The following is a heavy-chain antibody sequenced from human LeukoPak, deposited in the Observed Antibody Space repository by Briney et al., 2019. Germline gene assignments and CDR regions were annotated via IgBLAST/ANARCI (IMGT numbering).Heavy chain of an antibody. J-gene: IGHJ4*02. CDR2: IIPIFATP. CDR3: ASGRTDIVVVPATLRNYYFDY. D-gene: IGHD2-2*01. V-gene: IGHV1-69*13. Sequence: GASVKVSCKASGGAFSSYAISWVRQAPGQGLEWMGGIIPIFATPNYAQKFQGRVTITADESTSTAYMELSSLRSEDTAVYYCASGRTDIVVVPATLRNYYFDYWGQGTLVTVSS. CDR1: GGAFSSYA.